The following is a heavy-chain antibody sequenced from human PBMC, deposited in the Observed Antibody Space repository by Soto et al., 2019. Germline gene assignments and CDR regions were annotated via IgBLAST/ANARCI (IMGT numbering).Heavy chain of an antibody. CDR2: IIPIFGTA. CDR1: GGTFSSYA. Sequence: ASVKVSCKASGGTFSSYAISWVRQARGQGLEWMGGIIPIFGTANYGQKFQGRVTITADESTSTAYMELSSLRSDDTAVYYCDRGIKPPEGIAARSLVVYYYYGMDVWGQGTTVTVAS. V-gene: IGHV1-69*13. J-gene: IGHJ6*02. D-gene: IGHD6-6*01. CDR3: DRGIKPPEGIAARSLVVYYYYGMDV.